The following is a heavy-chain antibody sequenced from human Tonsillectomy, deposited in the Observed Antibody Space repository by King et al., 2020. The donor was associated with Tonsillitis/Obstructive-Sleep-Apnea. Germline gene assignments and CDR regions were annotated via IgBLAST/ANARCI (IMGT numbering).Heavy chain of an antibody. V-gene: IGHV1-69*01. CDR1: GGTFSSYA. CDR2: IIPIFGTA. CDR3: ARVIWSSSWPDYYYYYMDV. D-gene: IGHD6-13*01. J-gene: IGHJ6*03. Sequence: QLVQSGAEVKKPGSSVKVSCKASGGTFSSYAISWVRQAPGQGLEWMGGIIPIFGTANYAQKFQGRVTITADESTSTAYMELSSLRSEDTAVYYCARVIWSSSWPDYYYYYMDVWGKGTTVTVSS.